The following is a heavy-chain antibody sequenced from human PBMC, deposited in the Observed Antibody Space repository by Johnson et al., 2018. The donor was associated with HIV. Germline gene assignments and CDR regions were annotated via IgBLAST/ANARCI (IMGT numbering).Heavy chain of an antibody. CDR2: ISGSGGST. CDR3: ARDTDDFWSGEGAFDI. J-gene: IGHJ3*02. Sequence: VQLVESGGGLVQPGGSLRLSCAASGFTFSSNAMSWVRQAPGKGLEWVAGISGSGGSTYYTDYVKGRFTISRDNSRNTLNLQMNNLRAEDTGVYYSARDTDDFWSGEGAFDIWGQGTMVTVSS. CDR1: GFTFSSNA. D-gene: IGHD3-3*01. V-gene: IGHV3-23*04.